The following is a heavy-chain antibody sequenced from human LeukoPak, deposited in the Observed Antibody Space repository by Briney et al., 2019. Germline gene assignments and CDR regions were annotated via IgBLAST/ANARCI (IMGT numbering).Heavy chain of an antibody. CDR2: INPNSGGT. V-gene: IGHV1-2*02. D-gene: IGHD4-17*01. CDR3: ARVFVYGDYYDAFDI. CDR1: GYTFTGYY. Sequence: GASVKVSCKASGYTFTGYYMHWVRQAPGQGLEWMGWINPNSGGTNYAQKFQGGVTMTRDTSISTVYMELSRLRSDDTAVYYCARVFVYGDYYDAFDIWGQGTMVTVSS. J-gene: IGHJ3*02.